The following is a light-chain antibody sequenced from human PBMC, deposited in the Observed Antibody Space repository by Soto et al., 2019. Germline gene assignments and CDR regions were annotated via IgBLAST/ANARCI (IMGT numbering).Light chain of an antibody. Sequence: EIVLTQSPGTLSLSPGERATLSCRASQSVSSSYLAWYQKKPGQATRLLIYGASSRATGIPDRFSGSGSGTDFTLTISRLEPEDFAVYYCQQYGSSPPYTFGQGTKLDIK. J-gene: IGKJ2*01. CDR1: QSVSSSY. CDR2: GAS. CDR3: QQYGSSPPYT. V-gene: IGKV3-20*01.